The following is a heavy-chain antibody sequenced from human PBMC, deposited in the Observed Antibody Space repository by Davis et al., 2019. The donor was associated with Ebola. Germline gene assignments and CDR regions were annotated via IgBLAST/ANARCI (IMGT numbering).Heavy chain of an antibody. D-gene: IGHD1-26*01. CDR3: ARPWYSGTYYDAYDI. Sequence: MPSETLSLTCTVSGVSIRTSTYFWGWIRQPPGKGLEWIGSIYSTGSTYYNPSLNSRLTISVDTSNNHFSLRLSSLSAADTAVYYCARPWYSGTYYDAYDIWGQGTMVAVSS. V-gene: IGHV4-39*02. CDR2: IYSTGST. CDR1: GVSIRTSTYF. J-gene: IGHJ3*02.